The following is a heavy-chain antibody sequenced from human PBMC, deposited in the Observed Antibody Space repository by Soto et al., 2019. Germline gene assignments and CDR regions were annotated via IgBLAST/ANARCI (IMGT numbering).Heavy chain of an antibody. CDR3: ARDVVRSTAGDS. CDR1: GGTFSTSS. Sequence: SVKVSCKASGGTFSTSSFVWVRQGPGQGLEWMGGIIPIFTRTNFAQKFQGRVTFSADESTRTTYMELRSLTSEDTAIYYCARDVVRSTAGDSWGQGTLVTVS. V-gene: IGHV1-69*13. D-gene: IGHD2-15*01. CDR2: IIPIFTRT. J-gene: IGHJ4*02.